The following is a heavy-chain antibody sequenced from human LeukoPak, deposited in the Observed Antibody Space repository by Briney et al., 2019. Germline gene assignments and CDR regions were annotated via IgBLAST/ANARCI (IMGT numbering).Heavy chain of an antibody. CDR2: ICNSSSYI. CDR3: ARDYYDSSGYGD. CDR1: GFTFSSYS. J-gene: IGHJ4*02. D-gene: IGHD3-22*01. V-gene: IGHV3-21*01. Sequence: PGGSLRLSCAPSGFTFSSYSGNGVPHAPGEGGEWVSSICNSSSYIYYADSVKGRFTISRDNAKNTLYLQMNSLRAEDTAVYYCARDYYDSSGYGDWGQGTLVTVSS.